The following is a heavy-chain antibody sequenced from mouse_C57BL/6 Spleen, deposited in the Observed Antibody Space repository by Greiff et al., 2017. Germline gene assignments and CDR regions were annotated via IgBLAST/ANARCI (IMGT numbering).Heavy chain of an antibody. J-gene: IGHJ3*01. CDR1: GYAFSSSW. D-gene: IGHD1-1*01. V-gene: IGHV1-82*01. CDR3: ARYCGSSSSWFSD. CDR2: IYPGDGDT. Sequence: QVQLQQSGPELVKPGASVKISCKASGYAFSSSWMNWVKQRPGKGLEWIGRIYPGDGDTNYNGKFKGKATLTADKSSSPAYMPLSSLTSEDSAVYFCARYCGSSSSWFSDWGQVALVTVAA.